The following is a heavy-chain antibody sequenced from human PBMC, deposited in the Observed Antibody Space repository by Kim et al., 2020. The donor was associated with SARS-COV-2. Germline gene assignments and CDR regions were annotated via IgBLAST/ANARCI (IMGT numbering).Heavy chain of an antibody. CDR3: ARSRGYYYGSGSYPLFDY. Sequence: SETLSLTCTVSGGSISSYYWSWIRQPPGKGLEWIGYIYYSGSTNYNPSLKSRVTISVDTSKNQFSLKLSSVTAADTAVYYCARSRGYYYGSGSYPLFDYWGQGTLVTVSS. D-gene: IGHD3-10*01. CDR2: IYYSGST. V-gene: IGHV4-59*08. J-gene: IGHJ4*02. CDR1: GGSISSYY.